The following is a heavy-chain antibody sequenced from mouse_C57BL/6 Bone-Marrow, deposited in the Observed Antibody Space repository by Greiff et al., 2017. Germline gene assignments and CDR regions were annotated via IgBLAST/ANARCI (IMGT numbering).Heavy chain of an antibody. CDR1: GFNIKDDY. Sequence: EVQLQQSGAELVRPGASVKLSCTASGFNIKDDYMQWVKQRPEQGLEWIGWIDPENGDTEYASKFQGKATITADTSSTTAYLQLSSLTSEDTAVYYCTTITTVVAFDYWGQGTTLTVSS. J-gene: IGHJ2*01. CDR3: TTITTVVAFDY. D-gene: IGHD1-1*01. CDR2: IDPENGDT. V-gene: IGHV14-4*01.